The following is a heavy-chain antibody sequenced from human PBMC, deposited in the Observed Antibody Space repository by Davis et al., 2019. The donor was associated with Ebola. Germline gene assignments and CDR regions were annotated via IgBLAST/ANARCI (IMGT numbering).Heavy chain of an antibody. CDR3: ARHQRGTGYYDSSGYSAFDI. CDR1: GYSFTSYW. J-gene: IGHJ3*02. V-gene: IGHV5-51*01. Sequence: GESLKISCKGSGYSFTSYWIGWVRQMPGKGLEWMGIIYPGDSDTRYSPSFQGQVTISADKSISTAYLQWSSLKTSDTTMYYCARHQRGTGYYDSSGYSAFDIWGQGTMVTVSS. D-gene: IGHD3-22*01. CDR2: IYPGDSDT.